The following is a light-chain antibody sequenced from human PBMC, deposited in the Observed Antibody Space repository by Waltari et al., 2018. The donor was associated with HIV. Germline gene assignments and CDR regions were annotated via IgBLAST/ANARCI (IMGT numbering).Light chain of an antibody. Sequence: DIQLTQSPSFVSASVGDEVTITWRASQGISDWVAWYQQHPNRAPKLLIFAATKLHSGVPSRFSGWGYGTNFSLTISRLQPEDFATYFCQQSNSLPFTFGPGTQVDVK. CDR3: QQSNSLPFT. J-gene: IGKJ3*01. CDR1: QGISDW. V-gene: IGKV1-12*01. CDR2: AAT.